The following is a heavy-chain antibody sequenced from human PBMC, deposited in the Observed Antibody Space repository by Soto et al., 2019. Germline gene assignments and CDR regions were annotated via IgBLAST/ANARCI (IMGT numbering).Heavy chain of an antibody. D-gene: IGHD4-17*01. J-gene: IGHJ5*02. CDR3: AKDEDYGDSPGWFDP. CDR2: ISGSGGST. V-gene: IGHV3-23*01. Sequence: EVQLLESGGGLVQPGGSLRLSCAASGFTFSSYAMSWVRQSPGKGLEWVSAISGSGGSTYYADSVKGRFTISRDNSKNTLYLQMNSLRAEDTAVYYCAKDEDYGDSPGWFDPWGQGTLVTVSS. CDR1: GFTFSSYA.